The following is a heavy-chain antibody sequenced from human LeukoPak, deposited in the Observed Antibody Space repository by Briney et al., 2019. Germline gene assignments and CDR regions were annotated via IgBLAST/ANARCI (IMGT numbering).Heavy chain of an antibody. CDR1: GYSFTDYY. Sequence: ASVKVSCKASGYSFTDYYVHWLRQAPGQGLEWVGWINPNSGATKYGQKFRGRVTMPRVTSMSTAYMELSSQRSDDTAVYYCASVYSGYDLSQLDYWGQGTLVTVSS. CDR3: ASVYSGYDLSQLDY. J-gene: IGHJ4*02. D-gene: IGHD5-12*01. V-gene: IGHV1-2*02. CDR2: INPNSGAT.